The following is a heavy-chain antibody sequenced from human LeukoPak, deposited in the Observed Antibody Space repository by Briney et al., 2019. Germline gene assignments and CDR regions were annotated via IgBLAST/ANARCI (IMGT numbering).Heavy chain of an antibody. CDR3: TTERGRPGSGSMPYGMDV. CDR1: GFTFSDYY. Sequence: GGSLRLSCAASGFTFSDYYMSWIRQAPGKGLEWVSYISSSGSTIYYADSVKGRFTISRDNAKNSLYLQMNSLRAEDTAVYYCTTERGRPGSGSMPYGMDVWGKGTTVTVSS. V-gene: IGHV3-11*01. CDR2: ISSSGSTI. J-gene: IGHJ6*04. D-gene: IGHD3-10*01.